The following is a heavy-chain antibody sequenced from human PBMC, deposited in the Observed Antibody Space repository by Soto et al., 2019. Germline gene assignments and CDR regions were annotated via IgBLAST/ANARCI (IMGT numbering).Heavy chain of an antibody. D-gene: IGHD6-13*01. CDR3: ARGGLAAAGRHYYYGMDV. CDR1: GGTFSSYA. Sequence: SVKVSCKASGGTFSSYAISCVRQDTGQGLEWMGGIIPIFGTANYAQKFQGRVTITADESTSTAYMELSSLRSEDTAVYYCARGGLAAAGRHYYYGMDVWGQGTTVTVS. CDR2: IIPIFGTA. J-gene: IGHJ6*02. V-gene: IGHV1-69*13.